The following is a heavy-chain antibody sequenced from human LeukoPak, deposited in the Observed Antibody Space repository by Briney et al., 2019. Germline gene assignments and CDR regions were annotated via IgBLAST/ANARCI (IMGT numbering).Heavy chain of an antibody. D-gene: IGHD6-6*01. V-gene: IGHV3-30*18. CDR1: GLTFSSYG. J-gene: IGHJ6*02. Sequence: PWGSLRLSCAASGLTFSSYGMHWVRQAPGKGLEWVAVISYDGSNKYYADSVKGRFTISRDNSKNTLYLQMNSLRAEDTAVYYCAKGGIAARPGYGMDVWGQGTTVTVSS. CDR3: AKGGIAARPGYGMDV. CDR2: ISYDGSNK.